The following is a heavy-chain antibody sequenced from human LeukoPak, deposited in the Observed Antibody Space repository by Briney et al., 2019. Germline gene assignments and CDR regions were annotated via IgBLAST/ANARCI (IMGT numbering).Heavy chain of an antibody. J-gene: IGHJ5*02. CDR1: GGSISSSDYY. V-gene: IGHV4-39*07. Sequence: SETLSLTCTVSGGSISSSDYYWGWIRQPPGKGLEWIGNIYYTGSSSYNSSLKSRFTISVDTSKNQFSLQLSSVTAADTAVYYCARENYCTNGVCWAFDPWGQGTLVTVSS. CDR2: IYYTGSS. CDR3: ARENYCTNGVCWAFDP. D-gene: IGHD2-8*01.